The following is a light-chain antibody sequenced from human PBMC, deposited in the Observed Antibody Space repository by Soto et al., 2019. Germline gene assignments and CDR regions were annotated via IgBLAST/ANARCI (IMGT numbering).Light chain of an antibody. CDR2: DVS. CDR3: CSYAGSFTWV. J-gene: IGLJ3*02. Sequence: QSVLTQPRSVSESPGQSVTISCSGSSSDVGAYKYVSWYQQHPGKAPKLMIYDVSQRPSGVPDRFSGSKSGSTASLTISGLQGDDEADYYCCSYAGSFTWVFGGGTKLTVL. CDR1: SSDVGAYKY. V-gene: IGLV2-11*01.